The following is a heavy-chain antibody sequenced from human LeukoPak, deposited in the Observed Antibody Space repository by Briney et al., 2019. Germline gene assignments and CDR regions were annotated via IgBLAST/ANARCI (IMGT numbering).Heavy chain of an antibody. V-gene: IGHV4-38-2*02. Sequence: PSETLSLTCTVSGYSISSGYYWGWIRQPPGKGLEWIGSIYHSGSTYYNPSLKSRVTISVDTSKNQFSLRLSSMTAADTAVYYCARHRQYSEHDIDYWGMGALVTVSS. CDR3: ARHRQYSEHDIDY. J-gene: IGHJ4*02. CDR1: GYSISSGYY. CDR2: IYHSGST. D-gene: IGHD3-9*01.